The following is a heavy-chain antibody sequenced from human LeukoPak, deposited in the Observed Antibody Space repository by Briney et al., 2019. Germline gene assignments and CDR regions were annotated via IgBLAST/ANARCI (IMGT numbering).Heavy chain of an antibody. CDR2: ISGSGRTT. D-gene: IGHD1-26*01. CDR3: AKSFVNSGTYIPFDY. V-gene: IGHV3-23*01. Sequence: GGSLRLSCAASGFSFSNYAMNWVRQAPGKGLEWVSVISGSGRTTYSTDSVKGRFTISRDKSKNTVYLQMNSLRGEDTALYYCAKSFVNSGTYIPFDYWGQGTLVTVSS. CDR1: GFSFSNYA. J-gene: IGHJ4*02.